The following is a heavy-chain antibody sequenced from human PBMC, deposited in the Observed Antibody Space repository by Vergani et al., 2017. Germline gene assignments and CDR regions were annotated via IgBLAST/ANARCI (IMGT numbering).Heavy chain of an antibody. V-gene: IGHV3-33*01. D-gene: IGHD4-11*01. Sequence: QVQLVESGGGVVQPGRSLRLSCAASGFTFSSYGMHWVRQAPGKGLEWVAVIWYDGSNKYYADSVKGRFTISIDNSKKTLYLQMNSLRAEDTAVYYCARGAVTTIRAFDYWGQGTLVTVSS. CDR2: IWYDGSNK. CDR3: ARGAVTTIRAFDY. J-gene: IGHJ4*02. CDR1: GFTFSSYG.